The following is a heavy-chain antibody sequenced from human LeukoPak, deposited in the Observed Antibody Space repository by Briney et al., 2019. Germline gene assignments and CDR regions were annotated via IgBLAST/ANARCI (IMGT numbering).Heavy chain of an antibody. V-gene: IGHV3-23*01. CDR1: GFTFSSYG. J-gene: IGHJ4*02. CDR2: ISGSGGST. Sequence: PGGSLRLSCAASGFTFSSYGMSWVRQAPGKGLEWVSAISGSGGSTYYADSVKGRFTISRDNSKNTLYLQMNSLRAEDTAVYYCARLPSMCQMPHFDYWGQGTLVTVSS. CDR3: ARLPSMCQMPHFDY. D-gene: IGHD2-21*01.